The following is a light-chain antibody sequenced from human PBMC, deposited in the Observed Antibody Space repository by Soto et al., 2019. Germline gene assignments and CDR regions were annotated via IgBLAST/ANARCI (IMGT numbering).Light chain of an antibody. CDR2: EAS. CDR1: QSVSNS. J-gene: IGKJ1*01. CDR3: QQYNTYSWT. Sequence: DIQMTQSPSTLSASVGDRVTITCRASQSVSNSLAWYQQKPGKAPQLLIYEASSLENGVPSRFSGSGSGAEFTLTISSLQPDDFATYYCQQYNTYSWTFGQGTKVVIK. V-gene: IGKV1-5*03.